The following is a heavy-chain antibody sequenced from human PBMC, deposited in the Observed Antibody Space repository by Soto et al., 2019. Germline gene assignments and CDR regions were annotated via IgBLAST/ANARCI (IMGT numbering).Heavy chain of an antibody. D-gene: IGHD2-21*01. Sequence: EVQLVESGGGLVKPGGFLRLSCAASGFTFSNAWMSWVRQAPGKGLEWVGGIKSKTDGGTTDYAAPVKGRFTISRDDSKNTLYLQMNSLKTEDTAVYYCTTHILWGQGTLVTVSS. CDR3: TTHIL. CDR2: IKSKTDGGTT. J-gene: IGHJ4*02. V-gene: IGHV3-15*01. CDR1: GFTFSNAW.